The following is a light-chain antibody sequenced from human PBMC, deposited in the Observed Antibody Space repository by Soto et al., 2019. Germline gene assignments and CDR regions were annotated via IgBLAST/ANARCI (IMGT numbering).Light chain of an antibody. J-gene: IGLJ1*01. V-gene: IGLV1-40*01. CDR3: QSYDSSLSALYV. Sequence: QSVLTQPPSVSGAPGQRVTISCTGSSSNIGAGYEVNWYQHLPGAAPKLLIYGNTNRPSGVPDRFSGSKSGTSASLAITGLQAEDEADYYCQSYDSSLSALYVFGTGTKVPS. CDR2: GNT. CDR1: SSNIGAGYE.